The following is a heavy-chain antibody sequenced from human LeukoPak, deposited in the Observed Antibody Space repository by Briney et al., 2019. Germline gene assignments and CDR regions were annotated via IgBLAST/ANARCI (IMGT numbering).Heavy chain of an antibody. V-gene: IGHV1-2*02. J-gene: IGHJ5*02. CDR1: GYTFTGYY. CDR3: ARQSCSGGSCYSGWFDL. D-gene: IGHD2-15*01. Sequence: ASVKVSCKASGYTFTGYYMHWVRQAPGQGLEWMGWINPNSGGTNYAQKFQGRVTMTRDTSISTAYMELSRLRSDARAVYYCARQSCSGGSCYSGWFDLGGQGTLVRVSS. CDR2: INPNSGGT.